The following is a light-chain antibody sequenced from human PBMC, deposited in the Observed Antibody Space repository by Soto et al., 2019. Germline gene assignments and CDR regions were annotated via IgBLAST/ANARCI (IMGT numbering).Light chain of an antibody. Sequence: EIVLTQSPGTLPLSPGERATLSCRASQSVSSSYLVWYQQKPGQAPRPLIYGASTRATGIPDRFSGSGSGTDFTLTISRLEPEDFAVYYCQQYGSSPFTFGQGTKPQIK. CDR3: QQYGSSPFT. J-gene: IGKJ2*01. V-gene: IGKV3-20*01. CDR1: QSVSSSY. CDR2: GAS.